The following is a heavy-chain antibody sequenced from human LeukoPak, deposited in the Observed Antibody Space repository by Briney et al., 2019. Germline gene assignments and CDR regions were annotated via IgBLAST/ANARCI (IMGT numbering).Heavy chain of an antibody. Sequence: GGSLRLSCAASGFTVSSNYMSWVRQAPGKGLEWVSVIYSGGSTYYADSVKGRFTITRDNSKNTLYLQMNSLRAEDTAVYYCARDRQNKDFWSGGDYWGQGTLVAVSS. CDR2: IYSGGST. CDR1: GFTVSSNY. J-gene: IGHJ4*02. V-gene: IGHV3-66*01. D-gene: IGHD3-3*01. CDR3: ARDRQNKDFWSGGDY.